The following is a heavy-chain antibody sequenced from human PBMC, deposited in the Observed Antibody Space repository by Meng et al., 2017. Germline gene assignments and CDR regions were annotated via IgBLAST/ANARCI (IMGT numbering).Heavy chain of an antibody. CDR3: ARSDWFDP. V-gene: IGHV3-74*02. J-gene: IGHJ5*02. Sequence: EGHRVESGGGLVQAGGSVRLSCTASGFTFRNYWMHWVRQAPGKGLVWVSRIKPDGTMTVYADSVKGRFTISRDNAKNTLYLQMNSLRSDDTAVYYCARSDWFDPWGQGTLVTVSS. CDR2: IKPDGTMT. CDR1: GFTFRNYW.